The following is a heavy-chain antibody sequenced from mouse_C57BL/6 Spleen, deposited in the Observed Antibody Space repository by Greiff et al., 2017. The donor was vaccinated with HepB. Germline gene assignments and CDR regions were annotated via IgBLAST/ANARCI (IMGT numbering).Heavy chain of an antibody. V-gene: IGHV1-39*01. CDR2: INPNYGTT. CDR3: ARRTYGSSYEGAMDY. CDR1: GYSFTDYN. J-gene: IGHJ4*01. Sequence: EVQLQQSGPELVKPGASVKISCKASGYSFTDYNMNWVKQSNGKSLEWIGVINPNYGTTSYNQKFKGKATLTVDQSSSTAYMQRNSLTSEDSAVYYCARRTYGSSYEGAMDYWGQGTSVTVS. D-gene: IGHD1-1*01.